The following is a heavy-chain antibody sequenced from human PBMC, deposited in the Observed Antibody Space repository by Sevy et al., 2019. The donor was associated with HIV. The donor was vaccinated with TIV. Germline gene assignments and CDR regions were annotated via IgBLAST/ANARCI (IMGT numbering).Heavy chain of an antibody. CDR1: GYSISSGYY. V-gene: IGHV4-38-2*02. CDR2: IYHSGST. J-gene: IGHJ5*02. Sequence: SETLSLTCTVSGYSISSGYYWGWIRQPPGKGLEWIGSIYHSGSTYYNPSLKGRVTISVDTSKNQFSLRLSSVTAAETAVYYCARGELYSGGGGYCSGGSCYSGLWFDPWGQGTLVTVSS. CDR3: ARGELYSGGGGYCSGGSCYSGLWFDP. D-gene: IGHD2-15*01.